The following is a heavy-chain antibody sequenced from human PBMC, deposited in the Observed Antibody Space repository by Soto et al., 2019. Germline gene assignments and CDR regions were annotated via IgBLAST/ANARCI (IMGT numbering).Heavy chain of an antibody. CDR3: ARGSRDCSGGTCFPLPTAEYFRH. J-gene: IGHJ1*01. CDR1: GGTFSSHF. Sequence: SVNVSCKSAGGTFSSHFFTWVRQGPGQGLECMGGIIPMFGTANHAQKFQGRVTLIADESTSTAYLELSSLRSEDTAVYYCARGSRDCSGGTCFPLPTAEYFRHWGQGTLVTVSS. V-gene: IGHV1-69*13. D-gene: IGHD2-15*01. CDR2: IIPMFGTA.